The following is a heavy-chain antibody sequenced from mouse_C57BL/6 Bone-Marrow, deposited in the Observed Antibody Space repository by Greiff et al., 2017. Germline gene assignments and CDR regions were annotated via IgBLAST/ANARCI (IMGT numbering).Heavy chain of an antibody. J-gene: IGHJ4*01. CDR2: ISSGGDYI. CDR1: GFTFSSYA. V-gene: IGHV5-9-1*02. D-gene: IGHD2-12*01. Sequence: EVKLMESGEGLVKPGGSLKLSSAASGFTFSSYAMSWVRQTPEKRLEWVAYISSGGDYIYYADTVKGRFTISRDNARNTLYLQMSSLKSEDTAMYYCTRGKVPRYDVGYAMDYWGQGTSVTVSA. CDR3: TRGKVPRYDVGYAMDY.